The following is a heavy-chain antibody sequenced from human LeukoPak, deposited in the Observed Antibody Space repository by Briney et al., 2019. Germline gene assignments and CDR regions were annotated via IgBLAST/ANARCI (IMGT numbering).Heavy chain of an antibody. CDR1: GGTFSSYA. Sequence: SVTVSCTASGGTFSSYAISWVRQAPGQGLEWMGRIIPILGIANYAQKFQGRVTITADKSTSTAYMELSSLRSEDTAVYYCARDKYSSGWSVPMDYWGQGTLVTVSS. CDR2: IIPILGIA. CDR3: ARDKYSSGWSVPMDY. J-gene: IGHJ4*02. D-gene: IGHD6-19*01. V-gene: IGHV1-69*04.